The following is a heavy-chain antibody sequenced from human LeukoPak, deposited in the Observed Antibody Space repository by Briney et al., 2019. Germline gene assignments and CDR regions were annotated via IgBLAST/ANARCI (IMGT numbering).Heavy chain of an antibody. Sequence: ASVKVSCKASGYTFTSYDINWVRQATGQGLEWTGWMHPNSGNTGYAQKFQGRVTMTRNTSISTAYMELSSLRSEDTAVYYCARAYCSSTSCYRYYGMDVWGQGTTVTVSS. CDR3: ARAYCSSTSCYRYYGMDV. V-gene: IGHV1-8*01. CDR2: MHPNSGNT. D-gene: IGHD2-2*02. CDR1: GYTFTSYD. J-gene: IGHJ6*02.